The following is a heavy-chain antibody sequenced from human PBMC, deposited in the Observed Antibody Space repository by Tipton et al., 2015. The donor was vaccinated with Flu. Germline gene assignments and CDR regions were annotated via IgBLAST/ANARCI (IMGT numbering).Heavy chain of an antibody. CDR1: GFTVSSNS. CDR2: IYSAGST. V-gene: IGHV3-53*01. Sequence: VQLVQSGGGLVKPGGSLRLSCAASGFTVSSNSMSWVRQAPGKGLEWISLIYSAGSTYYADSVKGRFTISRDNSKNTVFLQMNTLRAEDTAVYYCARVLSSEYYYGMDVWGQGTTVTVSS. CDR3: ARVLSSEYYYGMDV. J-gene: IGHJ6*02. D-gene: IGHD3-16*02.